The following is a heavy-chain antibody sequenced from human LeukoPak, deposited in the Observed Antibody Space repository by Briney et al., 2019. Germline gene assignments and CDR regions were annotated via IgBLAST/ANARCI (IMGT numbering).Heavy chain of an antibody. CDR3: ARDVWRRAFYYAMDV. CDR1: GFTVDDHA. J-gene: IGHJ6*02. Sequence: GRSLRLSSVASGFTVDDHAMHWVRQAPGKGLESFSSISWYSGNIGYADSVKGRFSISRDNAKNTLYLEMNRLRTDDTALYFCARDVWRRAFYYAMDVWGLGTTVAVSS. D-gene: IGHD2-21*01. CDR2: ISWYSGNI. V-gene: IGHV3-9*01.